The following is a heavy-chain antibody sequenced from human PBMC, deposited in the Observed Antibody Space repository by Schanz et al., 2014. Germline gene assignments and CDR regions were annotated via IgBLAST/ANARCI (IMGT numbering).Heavy chain of an antibody. D-gene: IGHD3-10*01. CDR2: IYHTGST. CDR1: GFTFSDHY. V-gene: IGHV4-34*01. J-gene: IGHJ4*02. CDR3: ARGLRPFAELSAY. Sequence: LRLSCAASGFTFSDHYMDWVRQAPGKGLEWIGEIYHTGSTNYNPSLKSRVTISVDTSKNQFSLKLSSVTAADTAVYYCARGLRPFAELSAYWGQGTLVTVSS.